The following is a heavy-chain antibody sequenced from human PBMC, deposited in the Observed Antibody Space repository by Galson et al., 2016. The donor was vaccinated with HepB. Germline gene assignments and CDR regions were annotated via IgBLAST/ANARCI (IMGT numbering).Heavy chain of an antibody. V-gene: IGHV3-33*01. CDR3: ARDSDQYCSTTSCYDGYFDY. J-gene: IGHJ4*02. Sequence: SLRLSCAASGFTFSSYGMDWVRQAPGKGLEWVAFIWYDGSDKYYADSVKGRFTISRDNSKKTLYLQMNSLRAEDTAVYYCARDSDQYCSTTSCYDGYFDYWGQGTRVTVSS. CDR2: IWYDGSDK. CDR1: GFTFSSYG. D-gene: IGHD2-2*01.